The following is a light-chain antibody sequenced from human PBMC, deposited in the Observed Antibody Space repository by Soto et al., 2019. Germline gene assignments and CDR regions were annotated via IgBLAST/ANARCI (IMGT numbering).Light chain of an antibody. Sequence: AIQMTQSPSSLSTSVGNRVTITCRASQAIRNDLGWYQKKPGKAPKLLIYAASILQSGVPSRFIGRGYGTDFILTISSLQPEDIATYYCLQDYNYPRTFGQGTKVEIK. CDR2: AAS. CDR1: QAIRND. V-gene: IGKV1-6*01. J-gene: IGKJ1*01. CDR3: LQDYNYPRT.